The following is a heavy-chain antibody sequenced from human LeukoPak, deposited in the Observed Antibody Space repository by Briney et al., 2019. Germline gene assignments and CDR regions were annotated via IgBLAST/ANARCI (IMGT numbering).Heavy chain of an antibody. D-gene: IGHD7-27*01. Sequence: SETLSLTCTVSGGSISSGGYYWSWLRQPPGKGLEWIGYIYHSGSTYYNPSLKSRVTISVDTSKNQFSLKLSSVTAADTAVYYCARPYPPGDSDYWGQGTLVTVSS. CDR2: IYHSGST. CDR1: GGSISSGGYY. CDR3: ARPYPPGDSDY. V-gene: IGHV4-30-2*01. J-gene: IGHJ4*02.